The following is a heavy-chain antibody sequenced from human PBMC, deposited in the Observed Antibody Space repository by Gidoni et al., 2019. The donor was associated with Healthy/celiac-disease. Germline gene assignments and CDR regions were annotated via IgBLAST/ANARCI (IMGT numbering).Heavy chain of an antibody. CDR2: IYTSGST. V-gene: IGHV4-61*02. Sequence: QVQLQESGPGLVKPSQTLSLTCTAPGGSISRGSNSWSWIRPPAGKGLEWIGRIYTSGSTNYNPSLKSRVTISVDTSKNQFSLKLSSVTAADTAVYYCARELICSGGSCYDGDAFDIWGQGTMVTVSS. CDR1: GGSISRGSNS. D-gene: IGHD2-15*01. J-gene: IGHJ3*02. CDR3: ARELICSGGSCYDGDAFDI.